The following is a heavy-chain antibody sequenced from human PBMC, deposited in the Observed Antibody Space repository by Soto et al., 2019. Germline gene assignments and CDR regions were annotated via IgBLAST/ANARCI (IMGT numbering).Heavy chain of an antibody. Sequence: SETLSLTCTVPGGSISSGVYYWSWIRQHPGKGLEWIGYIYYSGSTYYNPSLKSRVTISVDTSKNQFSLKLSSVTAADTAVYYCARVPRYTSDIVEVPAVMFEDWFVPWGQGTLVTVSS. CDR1: GGSISSGVYY. J-gene: IGHJ5*02. CDR2: IYYSGST. D-gene: IGHD2-2*01. CDR3: ARVPRYTSDIVEVPAVMFEDWFVP. V-gene: IGHV4-31*03.